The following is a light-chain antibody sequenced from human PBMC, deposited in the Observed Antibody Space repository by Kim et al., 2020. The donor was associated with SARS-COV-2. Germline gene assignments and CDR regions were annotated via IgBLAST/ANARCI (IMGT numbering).Light chain of an antibody. CDR2: YDS. Sequence: PGKTARITWGGNNIGSKSVHWYQQKPAQAPVLVIYYDSDRPSGSPERFSGSNSGNTATLTISRVEAGDEADYYCQVWDSSSDHRGVFGGGTQLTVL. CDR1: NIGSKS. V-gene: IGLV3-21*04. J-gene: IGLJ3*02. CDR3: QVWDSSSDHRGV.